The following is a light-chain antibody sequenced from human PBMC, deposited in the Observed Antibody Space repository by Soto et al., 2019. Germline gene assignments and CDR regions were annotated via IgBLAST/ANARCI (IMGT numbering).Light chain of an antibody. CDR1: HDISTY. CDR3: QQYYTYPVT. Sequence: DIQLTQSPSLLSASVGDRVTITCRASHDISTYLAWYQQKPGKAPKLLIYKASTLESGVPSRFSGSGSGTELTLTISSLQPDDFATYHCQQYYTYPVTFGQGTKVDIK. CDR2: KAS. J-gene: IGKJ1*01. V-gene: IGKV1-5*03.